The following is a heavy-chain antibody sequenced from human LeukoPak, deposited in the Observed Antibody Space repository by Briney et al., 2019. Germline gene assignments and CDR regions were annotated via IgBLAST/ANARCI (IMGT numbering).Heavy chain of an antibody. Sequence: GGSLRLSCAASGFTLSDYWMHWVRQDPGKGLVWVSRINAGGTTTNYADSVKGRFTISRDNAKNTLYLQMNSLRAEDTAVYYCARVEYSSGGIAFYYYYYMDVWGKGTTVTVSS. V-gene: IGHV3-74*01. CDR3: ARVEYSSGGIAFYYYYYMDV. D-gene: IGHD6-19*01. CDR1: GFTLSDYW. J-gene: IGHJ6*03. CDR2: INAGGTTT.